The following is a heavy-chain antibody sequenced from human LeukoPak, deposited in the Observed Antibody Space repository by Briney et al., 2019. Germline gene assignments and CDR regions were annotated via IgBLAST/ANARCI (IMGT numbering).Heavy chain of an antibody. CDR2: INPSGGST. D-gene: IGHD6-19*01. Sequence: ASVKVSCKASGYTFTSHYMHWVRQAPGQGLEWMGIINPSGGSTSYAQKFQGRVTMTRDTSTSTVYMELSSLRSEDTAVYYCALNSPLYSSGWTPLDYWGQGTLVTVSS. J-gene: IGHJ4*02. CDR3: ALNSPLYSSGWTPLDY. V-gene: IGHV1-46*01. CDR1: GYTFTSHY.